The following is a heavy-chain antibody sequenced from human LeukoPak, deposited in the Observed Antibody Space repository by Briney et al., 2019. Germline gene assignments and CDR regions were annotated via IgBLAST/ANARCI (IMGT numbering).Heavy chain of an antibody. CDR1: GGSISSAGYD. D-gene: IGHD5-24*01. J-gene: IGHJ4*02. V-gene: IGHV4-31*03. CDR2: IYYSGTT. CDR3: ARSGGGYNFDY. Sequence: SETLSLTCTVSGGSISSAGYDWSWIRQHSGKGLEWIGNIYYSGTTYYNPSLKSRVTISVDTSKNQFSLNLNSVTAADTAVYYCARSGGGYNFDYWGQGTLVSVSS.